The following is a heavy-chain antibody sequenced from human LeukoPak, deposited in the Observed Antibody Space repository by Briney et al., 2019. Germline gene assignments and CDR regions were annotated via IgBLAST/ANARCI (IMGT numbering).Heavy chain of an antibody. CDR1: GGSISNSSDY. D-gene: IGHD6-19*01. CDR3: ARNIRYSSGLNWFDP. J-gene: IGHJ5*02. Sequence: PSETLSLTCTVSGGSISNSSDYWGWIRQPPGKGLEWIGSIHYSGSTYYNPSLKSRVTISVDTSKKQCSLKLSSVTAADTAVYYCARNIRYSSGLNWFDPWGQGTLVTVSS. V-gene: IGHV4-39*01. CDR2: IHYSGST.